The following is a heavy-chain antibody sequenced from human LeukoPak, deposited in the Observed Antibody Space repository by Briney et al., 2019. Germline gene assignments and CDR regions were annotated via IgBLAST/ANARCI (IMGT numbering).Heavy chain of an antibody. D-gene: IGHD4-11*01. CDR1: GYTFIDYY. CDR2: INPDSGAA. CDR3: ARASYSNYATHFDY. V-gene: IGHV1-2*02. Sequence: ASVKVSCKASGYTFIDYYMHWVRQAPGQGLEWMGWINPDSGAADYTQEFQGRVTMTRDTSINTVYMELSRLRSDDTALYYCARASYSNYATHFDYWGQGTLVTVSS. J-gene: IGHJ4*02.